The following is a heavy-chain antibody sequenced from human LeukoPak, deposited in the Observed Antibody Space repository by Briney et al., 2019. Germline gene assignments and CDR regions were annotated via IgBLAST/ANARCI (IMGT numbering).Heavy chain of an antibody. D-gene: IGHD5-24*01. CDR3: ARVDEMATITFDY. Sequence: GGSLRLSCAASGFTFSSYAMHWVRQAPGKGLEWVAVISYDGSNKYGDSVKGRFTISRDNSKNTLYLQMNSLRAEDTALYYCARVDEMATITFDYWGQGTLVTVSS. CDR2: ISYDGSNK. V-gene: IGHV3-30*04. CDR1: GFTFSSYA. J-gene: IGHJ4*02.